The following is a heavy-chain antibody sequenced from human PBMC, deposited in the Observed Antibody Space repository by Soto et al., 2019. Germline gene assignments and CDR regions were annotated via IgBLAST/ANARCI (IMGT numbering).Heavy chain of an antibody. CDR2: IYYTGST. CDR1: GGSVTSSRYY. V-gene: IGHV4-39*01. Sequence: PSETLSLTCSVSGGSVTSSRYYWGWIRQPPGKGLEWIGSIYYTGSTYYNPSLKSRVTISVDTSKNQFSLNLRSVTAADTAVYYCASMGYHYGSGSYPLDYWGQGTLVTVSS. J-gene: IGHJ4*02. D-gene: IGHD3-10*01. CDR3: ASMGYHYGSGSYPLDY.